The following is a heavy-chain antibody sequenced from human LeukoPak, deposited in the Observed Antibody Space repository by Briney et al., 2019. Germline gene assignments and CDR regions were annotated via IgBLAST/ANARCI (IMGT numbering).Heavy chain of an antibody. V-gene: IGHV3-7*01. J-gene: IGHJ4*02. D-gene: IGHD1-26*01. CDR3: ARDTVGVTDC. Sequence: PGGSLRLSCAASGFTFSSSWMSWVRQAPGKGLEWVTNIKPDGSEKYYVDSVKGRFTISRDNAKNSLYLQMNSLRAEDTALYYCARDTVGVTDCWGQGTLVTVSS. CDR2: IKPDGSEK. CDR1: GFTFSSSW.